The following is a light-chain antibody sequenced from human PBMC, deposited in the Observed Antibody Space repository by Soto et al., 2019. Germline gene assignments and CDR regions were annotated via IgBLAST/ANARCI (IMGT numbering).Light chain of an antibody. J-gene: IGKJ2*01. Sequence: EIVLTQSPGTLSLSPGERATLSCRASQSVSSSYLAWYQQKPGQAPRLLIYGASSRATGIPERFSGSGSGTDFTLTISRLEPEDFAVYYCQQYGSSPDTFGQGTKLEIK. CDR1: QSVSSSY. CDR2: GAS. CDR3: QQYGSSPDT. V-gene: IGKV3-20*01.